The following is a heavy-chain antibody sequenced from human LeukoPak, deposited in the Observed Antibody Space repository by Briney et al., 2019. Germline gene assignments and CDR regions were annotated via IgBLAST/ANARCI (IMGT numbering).Heavy chain of an antibody. J-gene: IGHJ4*02. CDR1: GGSINSSSYY. V-gene: IGHV4-39*01. D-gene: IGHD6-13*01. CDR2: ISYSGST. Sequence: SETLSLTCTVSGGSINSSSYYWGRIRQPPGQGLEWIGSISYSGSTYYNPSLKSRVTISVDTSRNQFSLNLSSVTAADTAVYYCARRRQQLVVDYWGQGTLVTVSS. CDR3: ARRRQQLVVDY.